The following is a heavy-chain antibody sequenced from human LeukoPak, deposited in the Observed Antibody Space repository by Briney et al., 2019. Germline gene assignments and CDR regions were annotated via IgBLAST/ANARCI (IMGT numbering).Heavy chain of an antibody. D-gene: IGHD1-26*01. V-gene: IGHV1-69*01. CDR1: GGTFSSYA. J-gene: IGHJ3*02. Sequence: SVKVSCKASGGTFSSYAISWVRQAPGQGLEWMGGIIPIFGTANYAQKFQGRVTITADESTSTAYMELSSLRSEDTAVYYCAREYTGARTQAVDAFDIWGQGTMVTVSS. CDR3: AREYTGARTQAVDAFDI. CDR2: IIPIFGTA.